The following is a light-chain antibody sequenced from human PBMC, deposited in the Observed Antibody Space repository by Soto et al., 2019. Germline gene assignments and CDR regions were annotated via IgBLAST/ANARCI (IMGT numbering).Light chain of an antibody. CDR1: SGDIGSYNR. CDR3: CSDTNINSRACV. CDR2: EVT. Sequence: QSALTQPASVSGSPGQSITISCTGTSGDIGSYNRVSWYQQHPGKAPKLIIYEVTDRPSGLSNRFSGSKSGNTASLTISGLQAEDEAEYFCCSDTNINSRACVFGTGTKVTV. V-gene: IGLV2-14*01. J-gene: IGLJ1*01.